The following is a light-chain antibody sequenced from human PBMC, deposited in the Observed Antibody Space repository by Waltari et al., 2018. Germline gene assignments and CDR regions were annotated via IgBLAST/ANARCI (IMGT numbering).Light chain of an antibody. J-gene: IGKJ1*01. CDR3: QQYDNYWT. Sequence: DIQMTQSPSTLSASVGASVTITCRASQRITNWLAWYQQKPGKATKLLIYRASNLESGVPSRFSGSGSGTEFTLTISSLQPDDFATYYCQQYDNYWTFGQGTKVEIK. V-gene: IGKV1-5*03. CDR2: RAS. CDR1: QRITNW.